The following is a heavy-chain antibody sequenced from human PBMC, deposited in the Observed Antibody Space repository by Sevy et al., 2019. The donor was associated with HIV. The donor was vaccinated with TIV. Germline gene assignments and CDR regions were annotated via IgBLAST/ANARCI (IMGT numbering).Heavy chain of an antibody. CDR2: ISYDGSNK. J-gene: IGHJ5*02. D-gene: IGHD2-2*02. CDR3: AKDGLGYCSSTSCYIRNNWFDP. Sequence: GGSLRLSCAASGFTFSSYGMHWVRQAPGKGLEWVAVISYDGSNKYYADSVKGRFTISRDNSKNTLYLQMNSLRVEDTAVYYCAKDGLGYCSSTSCYIRNNWFDPWGQGTLVTVSS. CDR1: GFTFSSYG. V-gene: IGHV3-30*18.